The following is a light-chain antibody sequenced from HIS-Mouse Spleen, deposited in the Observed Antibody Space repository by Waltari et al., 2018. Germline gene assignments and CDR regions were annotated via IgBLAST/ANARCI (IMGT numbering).Light chain of an antibody. V-gene: IGLV3-10*01. Sequence: SYELTPPPSVSVSPGQTARTTCSGEALPKKYAYWYQQKSGQAPVLVVYEDSKRPSGIPESFSGSSSWEMATWTTSGAQVEDEADYYCYSTDSSGNHRVFGGGTKLTVL. J-gene: IGLJ2*01. CDR1: ALPKKY. CDR2: EDS. CDR3: YSTDSSGNHRV.